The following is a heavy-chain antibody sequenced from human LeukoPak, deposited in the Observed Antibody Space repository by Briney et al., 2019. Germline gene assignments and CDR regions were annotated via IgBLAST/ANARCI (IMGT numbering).Heavy chain of an antibody. CDR3: ARDIVVVVAAKGGYNWFDP. D-gene: IGHD2-15*01. CDR1: GGSISSYY. Sequence: SETLSLTCTVSGGSISSYYWSWIRQPPGKGLEWIGRIYTSGSTNYNPPLKSRVTMSVDTSKNQFSLKLSPVTAADTAVYYCARDIVVVVAAKGGYNWFDPWGQGTLVTVSS. V-gene: IGHV4-4*07. J-gene: IGHJ5*02. CDR2: IYTSGST.